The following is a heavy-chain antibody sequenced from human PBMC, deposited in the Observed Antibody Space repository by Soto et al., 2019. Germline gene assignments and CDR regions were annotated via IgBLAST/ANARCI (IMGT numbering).Heavy chain of an antibody. CDR3: ARDGSGILDWLSH. J-gene: IGHJ5*02. CDR1: GFTFSSYG. CDR2: IWYDGSNK. Sequence: QVQLVESGGGVVQPGRSLRLSCAASGFTFSSYGMHWVREAPGKGLEWVAVIWYDGSNKYYADSVKGRFTISRDNSKNTLYLQMNSLRAEDTAVYYCARDGSGILDWLSHWGQGTLVTVSS. V-gene: IGHV3-33*01. D-gene: IGHD3-10*01.